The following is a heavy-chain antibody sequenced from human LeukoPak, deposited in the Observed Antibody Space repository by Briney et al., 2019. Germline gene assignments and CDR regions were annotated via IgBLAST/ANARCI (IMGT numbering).Heavy chain of an antibody. CDR2: IYPGDSDT. CDR1: GYSFASNW. V-gene: IGHV5-51*01. D-gene: IGHD6-19*01. Sequence: GESLKISGKGSGYSFASNWIGWVRQMPGKGLEWMGIIYPGDSDTRYSPSFQGQVTISADKSISTAYLQWSSLKASDTAMYYCARQPRYSSGWYFFEYWGQGTLVTVSS. J-gene: IGHJ4*02. CDR3: ARQPRYSSGWYFFEY.